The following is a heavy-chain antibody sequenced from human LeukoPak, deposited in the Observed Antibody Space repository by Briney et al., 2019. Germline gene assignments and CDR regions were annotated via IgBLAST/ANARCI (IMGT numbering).Heavy chain of an antibody. CDR3: ARADYYGSGSTAIDY. Sequence: SVKVSCKASGYTFTTYYMHWVRQAPGQGLEWMGGIIPIFGTANYAQKFQGRVTITADESTSTAYMELSSLRSEDTAVYYCARADYYGSGSTAIDYWGQGTLVTVSS. CDR2: IIPIFGTA. CDR1: GYTFTTYY. J-gene: IGHJ4*02. D-gene: IGHD3-10*01. V-gene: IGHV1-69*13.